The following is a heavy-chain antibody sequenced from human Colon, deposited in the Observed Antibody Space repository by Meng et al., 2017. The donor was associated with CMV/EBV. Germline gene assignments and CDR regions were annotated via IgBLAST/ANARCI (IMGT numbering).Heavy chain of an antibody. J-gene: IGHJ5*02. CDR2: IYYSGRP. Sequence: SETLSLTCTVSGDSINSGSYYWTWIRQPPGKGLEWIGYIYYSGRPYYDPSLRSRLLISLDSSKNQFSLKLTSVTAADPAVYYCARGGARRGGAWFDPWGQGTLVTVSS. CDR3: ARGGARRGGAWFDP. V-gene: IGHV4-30-4*08. CDR1: GDSINSGSYY. D-gene: IGHD6-6*01.